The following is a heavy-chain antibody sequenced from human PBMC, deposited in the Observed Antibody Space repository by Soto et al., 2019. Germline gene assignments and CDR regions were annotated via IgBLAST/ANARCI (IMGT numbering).Heavy chain of an antibody. CDR3: ARXRSRITIFGVVSYYFDY. CDR2: IYYSGST. D-gene: IGHD3-3*01. J-gene: IGHJ4*02. V-gene: IGHV4-59*01. CDR1: GGSISSYY. Sequence: SETLSLTCTVSGGSISSYYWSWIRQPPGKGLEWIGYIYYSGSTNYNPSLKSRVTISVDTSKNQFSLKLSSVTAADTAVYYCARXRSRITIFGVVSYYFDYWGQGTLVTVSS.